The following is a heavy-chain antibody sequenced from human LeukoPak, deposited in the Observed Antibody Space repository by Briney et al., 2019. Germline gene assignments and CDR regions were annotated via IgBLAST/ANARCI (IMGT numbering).Heavy chain of an antibody. CDR3: ARAAYSGSYHSDY. V-gene: IGHV4-34*01. CDR2: INHSGST. D-gene: IGHD1-26*01. J-gene: IGHJ4*02. CDR1: GGSFSGYY. Sequence: PSETLSLTCAVYGGSFSGYYWSWIRQPPGKGLEWIGEINHSGSTNYNPSLKSRVTISVDKSKNQFSLKLSSVTAADTAVYYCARAAYSGSYHSDYWGQGTLVTVSS.